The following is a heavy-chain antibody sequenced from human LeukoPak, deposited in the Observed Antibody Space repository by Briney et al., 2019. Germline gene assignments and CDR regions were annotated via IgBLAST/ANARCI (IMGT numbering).Heavy chain of an antibody. D-gene: IGHD2-15*01. CDR2: IWYDGSNK. Sequence: GGSLRLSCAASGFTFSSYGMHWVRQAPGKRLEWVAVIWYDGSNKYYADSVKGRFTISRDNSKNTLYLQMNSLRAEDTAVYYCARLGFGDGMDVWGQGTTVTVSS. CDR1: GFTFSSYG. J-gene: IGHJ6*02. CDR3: ARLGFGDGMDV. V-gene: IGHV3-33*01.